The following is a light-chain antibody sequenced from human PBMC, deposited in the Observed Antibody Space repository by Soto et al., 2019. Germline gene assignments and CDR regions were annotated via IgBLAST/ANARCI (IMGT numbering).Light chain of an antibody. J-gene: IGLJ3*02. CDR3: YSTAISGNHGV. CDR1: ALPKKY. CDR2: EDS. Sequence: SYELTQPPSVSVSPGQAARITCSGDALPKKYAYWYQQKSGQAPVLVIYEDSKRPSGIPERFPGSSSGTMATLTITGAQVEDEADYYCYSTAISGNHGVFGGGTKPTVL. V-gene: IGLV3-10*01.